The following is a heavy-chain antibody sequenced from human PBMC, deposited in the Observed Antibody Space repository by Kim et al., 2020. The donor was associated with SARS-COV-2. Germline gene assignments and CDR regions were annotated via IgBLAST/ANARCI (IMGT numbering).Heavy chain of an antibody. V-gene: IGHV3-7*03. Sequence: GGSLRLSCAASGFTFTNYWMSWVRQAPGKGLEWVGNIKLDGSEKYYVDSVKGRFTISRDNAKNSLYLQMNSLRAEDTAVYYCVRSGASAQWRWGQGTLVTVSS. CDR3: VRSGASAQWR. CDR2: IKLDGSEK. J-gene: IGHJ4*02. D-gene: IGHD6-19*01. CDR1: GFTFTNYW.